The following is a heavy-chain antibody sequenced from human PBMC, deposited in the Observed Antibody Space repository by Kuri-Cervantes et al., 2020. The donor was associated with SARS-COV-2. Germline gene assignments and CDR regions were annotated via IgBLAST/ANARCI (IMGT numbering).Heavy chain of an antibody. Sequence: GESLKISCAASGLTLRTMWMHWVRQRPGKGLEWVSGINRAGTNTYYANSVKGRFTISRDSAKNTLYLQIDSLRDEDTAVYYCGGIFDYWGQGTLVTVSS. D-gene: IGHD3-9*01. V-gene: IGHV3-74*01. CDR2: INRAGTNT. CDR3: GGIFDY. CDR1: GLTLRTMW. J-gene: IGHJ4*02.